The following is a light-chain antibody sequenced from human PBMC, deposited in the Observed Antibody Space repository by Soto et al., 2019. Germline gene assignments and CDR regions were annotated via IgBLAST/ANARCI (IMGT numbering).Light chain of an antibody. CDR2: DAS. CDR1: QGVSNY. J-gene: IGKJ2*01. Sequence: EIVLTQSPATLSLSPGERATLSCRASQGVSNYLAWYQQKPGQAPRLLIYDASNRATGIPARFSGSGSGTDFTLFISSLEPGDFAVYYCQQRGDWPYTFGQGTKLEI. V-gene: IGKV3-11*01. CDR3: QQRGDWPYT.